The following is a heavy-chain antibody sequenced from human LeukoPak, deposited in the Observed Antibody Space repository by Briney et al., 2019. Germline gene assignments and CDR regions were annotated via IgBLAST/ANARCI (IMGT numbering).Heavy chain of an antibody. Sequence: GGTLGLSCAASGFTFSSYGMNWVRQAPGKGLEWVSTISGSGTSTYYADSVKGRFTISRDNSKNTLYLQMNSLRAEDTAVYYCARDSATLGLSLDYWGQGTLVTVSS. CDR3: ARDSATLGLSLDY. J-gene: IGHJ4*02. CDR1: GFTFSSYG. CDR2: ISGSGTST. D-gene: IGHD3-22*01. V-gene: IGHV3-23*01.